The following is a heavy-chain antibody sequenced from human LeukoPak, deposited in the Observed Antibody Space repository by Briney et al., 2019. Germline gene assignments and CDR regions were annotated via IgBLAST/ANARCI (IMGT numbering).Heavy chain of an antibody. V-gene: IGHV3-30*02. Sequence: GGSLRLSCAASGFTFSSYGMHWVRQAPGKGLEWVAFIQYDGSNKFYADSVKGRFTISRDNSKNTLYLQMNSLRAEDAAVYYCAKSSRGYEDLDYWGQGTLVTVSS. CDR1: GFTFSSYG. CDR3: AKSSRGYEDLDY. J-gene: IGHJ4*02. CDR2: IQYDGSNK. D-gene: IGHD5-12*01.